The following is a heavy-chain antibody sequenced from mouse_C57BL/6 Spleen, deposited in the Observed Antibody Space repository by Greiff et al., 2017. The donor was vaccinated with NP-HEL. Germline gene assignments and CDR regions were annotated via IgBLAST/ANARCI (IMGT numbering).Heavy chain of an antibody. CDR2: IDPSDSET. D-gene: IGHD1-1*01. J-gene: IGHJ4*01. Sequence: QVQLQQPGAELVRPGSSVKLSCKASGYTFTSYWMHWVKQRPIQGLEWIGNIDPSDSETNYNQKFKGKATLTVDKSSSTAYMQLSSLTSEDSAVYYCAKRLTTGSYAIDYWGQGTSVTVSS. CDR1: GYTFTSYW. V-gene: IGHV1-52*01. CDR3: AKRLTTGSYAIDY.